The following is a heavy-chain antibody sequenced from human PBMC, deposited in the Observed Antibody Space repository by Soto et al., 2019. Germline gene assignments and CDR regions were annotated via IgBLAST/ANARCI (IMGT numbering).Heavy chain of an antibody. J-gene: IGHJ6*02. D-gene: IGHD2-2*01. CDR3: ARLPFSSYYGMDV. Sequence: SETLSLTCAVYGGSFSGYYWSWIRQPPGKGLEWIGEINHCGSTNCNPSLKSRVTISVDTSKNQFSLKLSSVTAADTAVYYCARLPFSSYYGMDVWGQGTTVTVSS. V-gene: IGHV4-34*01. CDR2: INHCGST. CDR1: GGSFSGYY.